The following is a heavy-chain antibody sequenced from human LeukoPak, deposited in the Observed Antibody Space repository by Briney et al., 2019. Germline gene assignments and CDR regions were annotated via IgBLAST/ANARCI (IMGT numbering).Heavy chain of an antibody. CDR2: IYYNGST. CDR3: AREWEYCNGGSCLSYFDY. D-gene: IGHD2-15*01. CDR1: AGSISNYY. Sequence: PSETLSLTCTVSAGSISNYYWSWIRQPPGEGLEWIGHIYYNGSTNYNPSLKSRVTISVDTSNKQFSLKLSSVTAADTAVYYCAREWEYCNGGSCLSYFDYWGQGTLVTVSS. V-gene: IGHV4-59*01. J-gene: IGHJ4*02.